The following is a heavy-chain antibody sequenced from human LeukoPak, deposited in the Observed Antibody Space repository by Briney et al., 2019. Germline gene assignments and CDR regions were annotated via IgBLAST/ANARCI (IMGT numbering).Heavy chain of an antibody. D-gene: IGHD3-16*01. CDR2: ISSSSSYI. CDR1: GFTFSSYS. V-gene: IGHV3-21*01. CDR3: ARALGLTDY. Sequence: GGSVRLSCAASGFTFSSYSMNWVRQAPGRGLEWVSSISSSSSYIYYVDSVKGRFTIPRDNAKNSLCLQMNSLRDEDTAVYYCARALGLTDYWGQGTLVTVSP. J-gene: IGHJ4*02.